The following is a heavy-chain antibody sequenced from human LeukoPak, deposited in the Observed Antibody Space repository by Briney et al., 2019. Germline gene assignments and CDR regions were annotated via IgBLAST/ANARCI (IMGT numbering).Heavy chain of an antibody. J-gene: IGHJ6*02. CDR1: GFTLSSNY. CDR3: QRTYNYVMDV. V-gene: IGHV3-66*01. Sequence: GGSLRLSCAASGFTLSSNYMSWVRQAPGGGREWVSGIYSGGSTYYADSAKGRFTISRDNSKNTLHLQMNSLRGEDPAVYYCQRTYNYVMDVWGQGTTVTVSS. CDR2: IYSGGST. D-gene: IGHD2-2*01.